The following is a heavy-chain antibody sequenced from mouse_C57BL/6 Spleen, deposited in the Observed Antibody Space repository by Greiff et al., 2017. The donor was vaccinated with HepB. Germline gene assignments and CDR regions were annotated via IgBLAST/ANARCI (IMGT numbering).Heavy chain of an antibody. CDR3: ASLTGTRGDFDY. D-gene: IGHD4-1*01. CDR1: GYAFSSSW. Sequence: QVQLQQSGPELVKPGASVKISCKASGYAFSSSWMNWVKQRPGKGLEWIGRIYPGDGDTNYNGKFKGKATLTADKSSSTAYMQLSSLTSEDSAVYFCASLTGTRGDFDYWGQGTTLTVSS. V-gene: IGHV1-82*01. CDR2: IYPGDGDT. J-gene: IGHJ2*01.